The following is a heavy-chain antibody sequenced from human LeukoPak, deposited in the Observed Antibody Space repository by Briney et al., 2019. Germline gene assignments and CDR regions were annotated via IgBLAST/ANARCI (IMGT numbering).Heavy chain of an antibody. V-gene: IGHV4-31*03. CDR3: ARGAHLRNTAMGSDY. CDR1: GGSISSGGYY. D-gene: IGHD5-18*01. J-gene: IGHJ4*02. CDR2: IYYSGST. Sequence: PSQTLSLTCTVSGGSISSGGYYWSWIRQHPGKGLEWIGYIYYSGSTYYNPSLNSRVTISVDTSKKQFSLKLSSVTAADTAVYYCARGAHLRNTAMGSDYWGQGTLVTVSS.